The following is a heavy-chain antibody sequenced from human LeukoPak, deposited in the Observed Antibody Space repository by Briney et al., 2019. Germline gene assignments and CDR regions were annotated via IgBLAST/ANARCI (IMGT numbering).Heavy chain of an antibody. CDR3: ARELGGSYYYYYYMDV. CDR1: GYTFTSYA. Sequence: GASVKVSCKASGYTFTSYAMNWVRQAPGQGLEWMGWINTNTGNPTYAQGFTGRFVFSLDTSVSTAYLQISSLKAEDTAVYYCARELGGSYYYYYYMDVWGKGTTVTVSS. CDR2: INTNTGNP. D-gene: IGHD1-26*01. V-gene: IGHV7-4-1*02. J-gene: IGHJ6*03.